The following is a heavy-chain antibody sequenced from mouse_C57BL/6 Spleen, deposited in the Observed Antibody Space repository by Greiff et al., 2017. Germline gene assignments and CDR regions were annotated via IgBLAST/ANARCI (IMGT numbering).Heavy chain of an antibody. CDR1: GYTFTSYW. J-gene: IGHJ4*01. D-gene: IGHD3-1*01. V-gene: IGHV1-64*01. CDR3: ARSGDYYAMDY. Sequence: QVQLKQPGAELVKPGASVTLSCKASGYTFTSYWMHWVKQRPGQGLEWIGMIHPNSGSTNYNEKFKSKATLTVDKSSSTAYMQLSSLTSEDSAVXYCARSGDYYAMDYGGQGTSVTVSS. CDR2: IHPNSGST.